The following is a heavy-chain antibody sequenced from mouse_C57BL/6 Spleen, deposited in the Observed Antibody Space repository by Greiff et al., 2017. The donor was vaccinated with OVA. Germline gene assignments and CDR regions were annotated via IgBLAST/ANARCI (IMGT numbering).Heavy chain of an antibody. J-gene: IGHJ4*01. CDR3: AKAYYSNYDYAMDY. D-gene: IGHD2-5*01. Sequence: EVKLVESGGGLVKPGGSLKLSCAASGFTFSDYGMHWVRQAPEKGLEWVAYISSGSSTIYYADTVKGRFPISRDNAKNTLFLQMTSLRSEDTAMYYCAKAYYSNYDYAMDYWGQGTSVTVSS. CDR2: ISSGSSTI. CDR1: GFTFSDYG. V-gene: IGHV5-17*01.